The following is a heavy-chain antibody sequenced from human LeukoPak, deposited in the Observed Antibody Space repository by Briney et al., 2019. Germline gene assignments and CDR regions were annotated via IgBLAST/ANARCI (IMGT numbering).Heavy chain of an antibody. D-gene: IGHD2-2*01. Sequence: SQTLSLTCTVSGGSISSANHFWSWVRQSPGEGLEWIGYIHYDGRAHYNPSLKSRVSMSLDMTKNQFSLSLSSVTAADTAIYYCAREVITPGDSDGFDLWGQGTMVSVSS. J-gene: IGHJ3*01. CDR3: AREVITPGDSDGFDL. V-gene: IGHV4-30-4*08. CDR2: IHYDGRA. CDR1: GGSISSANHF.